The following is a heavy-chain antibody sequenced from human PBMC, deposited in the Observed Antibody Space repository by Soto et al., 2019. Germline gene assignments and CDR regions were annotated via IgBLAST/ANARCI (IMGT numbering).Heavy chain of an antibody. CDR1: GGTFSSYA. Sequence: QVQLVQSGAEVKKPGSSVKVSCKASGGTFSSYAISWVRQAPGQGLEWMGGIIPIFGTANYAQKFQCSVTITADESTITAYMELRSLRSEDTAVYYCARTVPGYSYGYVYFDYWGQGTLVTVSS. CDR2: IIPIFGTA. D-gene: IGHD5-18*01. J-gene: IGHJ4*02. CDR3: ARTVPGYSYGYVYFDY. V-gene: IGHV1-69*12.